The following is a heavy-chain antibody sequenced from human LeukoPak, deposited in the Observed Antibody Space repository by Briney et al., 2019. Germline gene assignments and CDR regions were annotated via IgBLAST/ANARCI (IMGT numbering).Heavy chain of an antibody. V-gene: IGHV3-66*01. J-gene: IGHJ4*02. CDR2: LYGGGSS. D-gene: IGHD1-14*01. CDR3: AWYSGFDF. Sequence: GGSLRLSCAASGFTVISNYMSWVRQAPGKGLEWDSLLYGGGSSYYAHPVKGRFTISKDSSKGTLYLQMNSLRAEDTAVYYCAWYSGFDFWGQGTLVTVSS. CDR1: GFTVISNY.